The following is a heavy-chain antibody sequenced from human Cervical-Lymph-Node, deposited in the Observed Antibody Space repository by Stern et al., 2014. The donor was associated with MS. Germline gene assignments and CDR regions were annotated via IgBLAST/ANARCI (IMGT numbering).Heavy chain of an antibody. CDR1: GFTFSSYG. Sequence: QIGQSWGAVGQPGRGLRLSCGASGFTFSSYGMHWVRQAPGKGVEWGTVISYDGNHKYYAASVKGRFTISRDNSKNTLHLQMNSVTPDDTAIYYCARDYEDTSMLFDHWGQGTLVTVSS. D-gene: IGHD2-8*01. J-gene: IGHJ4*02. CDR2: ISYDGNHK. V-gene: IGHV3-30*03. CDR3: ARDYEDTSMLFDH.